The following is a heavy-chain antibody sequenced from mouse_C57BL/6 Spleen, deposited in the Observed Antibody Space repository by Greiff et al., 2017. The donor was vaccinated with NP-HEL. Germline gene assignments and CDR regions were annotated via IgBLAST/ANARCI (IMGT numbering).Heavy chain of an antibody. D-gene: IGHD1-1*01. CDR1: GYTFTSYW. V-gene: IGHV1-7*01. J-gene: IGHJ2*01. Sequence: VQLQQSGAELAKPGASVKLSCKASGYTFTSYWMHWVKQRPGQGLEWIGYINPSSGYTKYNQKFKDKDTLTADKSSSTAYMQLSSLTYADAAVYYCASNDYGSSFNFDHRGQGTTLTFSS. CDR2: INPSSGYT. CDR3: ASNDYGSSFNFDH.